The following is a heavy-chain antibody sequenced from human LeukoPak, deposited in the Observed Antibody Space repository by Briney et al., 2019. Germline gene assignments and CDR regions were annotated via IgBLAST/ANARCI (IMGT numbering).Heavy chain of an antibody. Sequence: PSETLSLTCTVSGGSISSSSYYWGWIRQPPGKGLEWIGSIYYSGSTYYNPSLKSRVTISLDKSKNQFSLKLSSVTAADTAVYYCARREVWFGEPVGFFDYWGQGTLVTVSS. CDR1: GGSISSSSYY. CDR2: IYYSGST. V-gene: IGHV4-39*01. D-gene: IGHD3-10*01. CDR3: ARREVWFGEPVGFFDY. J-gene: IGHJ4*02.